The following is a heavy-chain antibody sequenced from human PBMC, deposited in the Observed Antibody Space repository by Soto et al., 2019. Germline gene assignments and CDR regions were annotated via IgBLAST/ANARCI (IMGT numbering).Heavy chain of an antibody. CDR1: GGSISSGDYY. Sequence: SETLSLTCTVSGGSISSGDYYWSWIRQPPGKGLEWIGYIYYSGSTYYNPSLKSRVTISVDTSKNQFSLKLSSVTAADMAVYYCARYDLWFGELLWGQGTLVTVSS. CDR2: IYYSGST. V-gene: IGHV4-30-4*01. J-gene: IGHJ4*02. CDR3: ARYDLWFGELL. D-gene: IGHD3-10*01.